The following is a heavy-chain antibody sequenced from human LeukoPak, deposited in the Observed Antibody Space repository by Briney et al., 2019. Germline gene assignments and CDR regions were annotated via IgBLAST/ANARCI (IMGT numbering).Heavy chain of an antibody. V-gene: IGHV1-69*06. CDR3: AKDQVAVAGNYNWFDP. CDR1: GGTFSSYA. D-gene: IGHD6-19*01. J-gene: IGHJ5*02. Sequence: ASVKVSCKASGGTFSSYAISWVRQAPGQGLEWMGGIIPIFGTANYAQKFQGRVTITADKSTSTAYMELSSLRSEDTAVYYCAKDQVAVAGNYNWFDPWGQGTLVTVSS. CDR2: IIPIFGTA.